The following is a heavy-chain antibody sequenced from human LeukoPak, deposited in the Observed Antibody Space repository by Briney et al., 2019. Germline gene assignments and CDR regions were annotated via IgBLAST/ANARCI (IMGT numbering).Heavy chain of an antibody. J-gene: IGHJ4*02. Sequence: SETLSLTCTVSGGSISSGGYSWSWIRQPPGKGLEWIGYIYHSGSTYYNPSLKSRVTISVDTSKNQFSLKLSSVTAADTAVYYCASSSGWYSRTLIDYWGQGTLVTVSS. V-gene: IGHV4-30-2*01. CDR2: IYHSGST. CDR3: ASSSGWYSRTLIDY. CDR1: GGSISSGGYS. D-gene: IGHD6-19*01.